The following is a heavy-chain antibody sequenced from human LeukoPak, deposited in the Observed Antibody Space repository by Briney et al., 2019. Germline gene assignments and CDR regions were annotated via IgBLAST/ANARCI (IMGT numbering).Heavy chain of an antibody. CDR2: IYYSGST. CDR1: GDSISSYY. V-gene: IGHV4-59*01. Sequence: SETLSLTCTVSGDSISSYYWSWIRQPPGKGLEWIGYIYYSGSTNYNPSLKSRVTISVDTSKNQFSLKLSSVTAADTAVYYCAREGLPGHFDYWGQGTLVTVSS. J-gene: IGHJ4*02. CDR3: AREGLPGHFDY. D-gene: IGHD5-12*01.